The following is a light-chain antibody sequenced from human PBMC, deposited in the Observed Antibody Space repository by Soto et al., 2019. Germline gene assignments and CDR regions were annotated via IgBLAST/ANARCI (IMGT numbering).Light chain of an antibody. CDR2: EAS. Sequence: DVQMTQSPSTLSISVGDRVTITCRASQNINSWLAWYQQKPGKAPNLLIYEASTLESGVPSRFSGSGSGTEFTLTISSLQPDDFATYYCQHDKQYPYTFGQGTKLEIK. CDR3: QHDKQYPYT. J-gene: IGKJ2*01. CDR1: QNINSW. V-gene: IGKV1-5*03.